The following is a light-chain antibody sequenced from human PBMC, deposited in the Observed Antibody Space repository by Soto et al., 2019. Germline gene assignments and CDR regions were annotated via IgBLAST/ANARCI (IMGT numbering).Light chain of an antibody. V-gene: IGLV2-14*01. J-gene: IGLJ1*01. CDR2: EVS. Sequence: QPTLTHPASVSWSPGHSITISCTVTSSDVGGYNYVSWYQQHPGKAPKLMIYEVSNRPSGVSNRFSGSKSGNTASLTISGLQAEEEADYYCSSYTSSSNYVFGTGTKVTVL. CDR1: SSDVGGYNY. CDR3: SSYTSSSNYV.